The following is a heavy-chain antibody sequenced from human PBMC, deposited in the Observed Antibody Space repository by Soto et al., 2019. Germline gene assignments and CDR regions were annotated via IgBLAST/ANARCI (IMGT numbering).Heavy chain of an antibody. D-gene: IGHD2-15*01. J-gene: IGHJ3*02. V-gene: IGHV3-33*01. CDR1: GFTFSSYG. CDR2: IWYDGSNK. Sequence: SGGSLRLSCAASGFTFSSYGMHWVRQAPGKGLEWVAVIWYDGSNKYYADYVKGRFTISRDNSKNTLYLQMNSLRAEDTAVYYCARGTDIVVVVAAGAFDIWGQGTMVTVSS. CDR3: ARGTDIVVVVAAGAFDI.